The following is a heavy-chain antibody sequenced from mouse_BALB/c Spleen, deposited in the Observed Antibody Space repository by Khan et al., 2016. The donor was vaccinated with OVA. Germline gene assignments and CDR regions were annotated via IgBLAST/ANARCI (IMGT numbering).Heavy chain of an antibody. J-gene: IGHJ2*01. V-gene: IGHV1S137*01. CDR2: ISTYSGNT. CDR1: GYTFTDYA. CDR3: TRPAYDGYYDY. D-gene: IGHD2-3*01. Sequence: QVQLQQPGPELVRPGVSVKISCKGSGYTFTDYAMHWVKQSHAKSLEWIGLISTYSGNTNYKQKFKGKATMTVDKSSSTAYMELARLTSEDSAMSYCTRPAYDGYYDYWGQGTTLTVSS.